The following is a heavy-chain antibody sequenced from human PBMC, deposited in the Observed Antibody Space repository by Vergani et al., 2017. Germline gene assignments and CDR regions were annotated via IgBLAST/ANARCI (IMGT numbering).Heavy chain of an antibody. Sequence: EVQLLESGGGLVQPGGSLRLSCAASGFTFSSYAMSWVRQAPGKGLEWVSAISGSGGSTYYADSVKGRFTISRDNTKNTLYLQMNSLRAEDTAVYYCAKEFGDAEYYYESGGYPGGMDVWGQGTTVTVSS. CDR1: GFTFSSYA. CDR2: ISGSGGST. D-gene: IGHD3-22*01. CDR3: AKEFGDAEYYYESGGYPGGMDV. V-gene: IGHV3-23*01. J-gene: IGHJ6*02.